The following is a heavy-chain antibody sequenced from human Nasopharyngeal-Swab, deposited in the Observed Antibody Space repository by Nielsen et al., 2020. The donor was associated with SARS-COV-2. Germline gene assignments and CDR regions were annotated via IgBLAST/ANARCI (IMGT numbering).Heavy chain of an antibody. CDR1: GGSFSGYD. Sequence: SETMSLTCAVYGGSFSGYDWSWISQSPGKGLGWNGEINQSGGTKYSTSLKSRVTLSVDTSKNQFSLKLRSVTAADTAVYYCARGQGRSIWEWGYYYHYTDVWGIGTTVTVSS. D-gene: IGHD6-13*01. V-gene: IGHV4-34*01. CDR3: ARGQGRSIWEWGYYYHYTDV. CDR2: INQSGGT. J-gene: IGHJ6*03.